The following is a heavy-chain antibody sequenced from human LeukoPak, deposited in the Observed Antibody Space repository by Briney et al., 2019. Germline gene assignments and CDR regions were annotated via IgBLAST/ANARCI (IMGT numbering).Heavy chain of an antibody. CDR3: AKPNGLLREFDY. V-gene: IGHV3-30*18. D-gene: IGHD3-22*01. J-gene: IGHJ4*02. CDR1: GFTVSDNC. Sequence: GGSLRLSCVASGFTVSDNCMSWVRQAPGKGLEWVAVISYDGSNKYYADSVKGRFTISRDNSKNTLYLQMNSLRAEDTAVYYCAKPNGLLREFDYWGQGTLVTVSS. CDR2: ISYDGSNK.